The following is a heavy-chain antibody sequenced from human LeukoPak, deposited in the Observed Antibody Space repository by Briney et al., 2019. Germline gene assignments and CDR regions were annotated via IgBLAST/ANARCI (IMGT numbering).Heavy chain of an antibody. CDR2: IYYSGST. D-gene: IGHD3-10*01. J-gene: IGHJ6*02. CDR3: ARGGSLKEGLDV. V-gene: IGHV4-39*07. CDR1: GGSISSSSYY. Sequence: SETLSLTCTVSGGSISSSSYYWGWIRQPPGKGLEWIGSIYYSGSTYYTPSLKSRVTISVDRSKNQFSLKLSSVTAADTAVYYCARGGSLKEGLDVWGQGTTVTVSS.